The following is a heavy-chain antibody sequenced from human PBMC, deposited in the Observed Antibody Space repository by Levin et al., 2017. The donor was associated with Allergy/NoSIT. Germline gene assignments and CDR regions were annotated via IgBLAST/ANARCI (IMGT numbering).Heavy chain of an antibody. J-gene: IGHJ4*02. CDR2: IYHTGSA. CDR3: AGQVAAVGSFDY. V-gene: IGHV4-38-2*02. CDR1: GSSISSGYN. D-gene: IGHD6-13*01. Sequence: SETLSLTCTISGSSISSGYNWGWIRQPPGKGLEWIGNIYHTGSAYYNPSLKSRVTLSVDRSNNQFSLNLSSVTAADAAVYFCAGQVAAVGSFDYWGQGTLVTVPS.